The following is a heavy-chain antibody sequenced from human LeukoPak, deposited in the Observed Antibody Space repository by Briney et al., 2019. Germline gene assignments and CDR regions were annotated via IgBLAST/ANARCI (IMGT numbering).Heavy chain of an antibody. CDR2: IYTSGST. J-gene: IGHJ4*02. V-gene: IGHV4-4*07. CDR1: GGSISSYY. CDR3: AREGGGCSSTSCYAGDFDY. Sequence: SETLSLTCTVSGGSISSYYWSWIRQPAGKGLEWIGRIYTSGSTNYNPSLKSRVTMSVDTSKNQFSLKLSSVTAAHTAVYYCAREGGGCSSTSCYAGDFDYWGQGTLVTVSS. D-gene: IGHD2-2*01.